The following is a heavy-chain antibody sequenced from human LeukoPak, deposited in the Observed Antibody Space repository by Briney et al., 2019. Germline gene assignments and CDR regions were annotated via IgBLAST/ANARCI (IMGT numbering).Heavy chain of an antibody. CDR3: ARGGSSGWSNFDY. CDR2: IYYSGST. V-gene: IGHV4-39*01. D-gene: IGHD6-19*01. Sequence: PSETLSLTCTVSGGSISRSRDYWGWIRQPPGKGLEWIGSIYYSGSTYYNPSLKSRVTISGDTSKNQFSLKLSSVTAADTAVYYCARGGSSGWSNFDYWGQGTLVTVSS. CDR1: GGSISRSRDY. J-gene: IGHJ4*02.